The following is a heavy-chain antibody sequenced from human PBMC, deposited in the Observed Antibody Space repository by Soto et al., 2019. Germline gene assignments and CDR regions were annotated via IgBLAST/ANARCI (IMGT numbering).Heavy chain of an antibody. J-gene: IGHJ6*02. CDR2: IYYSGST. Sequence: PSETLSLTCTVSGGSISSYYWSWIRQPPGKGLEWIGYIYYSGSTNYNPSLKSRVTISVDTSKNQFSLKLSSVTAADTAVYYCAREGIAAGPYYHYSGMDVWGQGTTVTVSS. CDR1: GGSISSYY. D-gene: IGHD6-13*01. V-gene: IGHV4-59*01. CDR3: AREGIAAGPYYHYSGMDV.